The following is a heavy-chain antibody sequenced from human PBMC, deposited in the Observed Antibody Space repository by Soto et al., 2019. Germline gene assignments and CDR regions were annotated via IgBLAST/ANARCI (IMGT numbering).Heavy chain of an antibody. CDR2: ISAYNGNT. Sequence: QVQLVQSGAEVTKPGASVKVSCKASGYTFTNFGISWVRQAPGQGLEWMGWISAYNGNTNYAQNFQGRVTMTTDTAPSTAYMELRSLRSDDKAVYSCASGGTPIDYWGQGPLVTVSS. D-gene: IGHD3-16*01. J-gene: IGHJ4*02. V-gene: IGHV1-18*01. CDR3: ASGGTPIDY. CDR1: GYTFTNFG.